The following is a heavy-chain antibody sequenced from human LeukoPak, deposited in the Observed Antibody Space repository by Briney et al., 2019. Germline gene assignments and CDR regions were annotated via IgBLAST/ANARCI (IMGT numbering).Heavy chain of an antibody. V-gene: IGHV3-23*01. D-gene: IGHD5-24*01. CDR3: ARVSRWLQLLPYFDY. Sequence: PGGSLRLSCAASGFTFSSYAMSWVRQAPGKGLEWVSAISNSGGNTYYADSVKGRFTISRDNSKDTLSLQMNSLRAEDTAVYYCARVSRWLQLLPYFDYWGQGALVTVSS. CDR2: ISNSGGNT. CDR1: GFTFSSYA. J-gene: IGHJ4*02.